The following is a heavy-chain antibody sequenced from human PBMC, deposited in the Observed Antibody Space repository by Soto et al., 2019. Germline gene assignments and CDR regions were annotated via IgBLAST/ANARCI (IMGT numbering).Heavy chain of an antibody. J-gene: IGHJ4*02. CDR3: ARDVAVYCGGDCNYFDY. D-gene: IGHD2-21*02. Sequence: SETLSLTCTVSGGSISSGGYYWSWIRQHPGKGLEWIGYIYYSGSTYYNPSLKSRVTISVDTSKNQFSLKLSSVTAADTAVYYCARDVAVYCGGDCNYFDYWGQGTLVTVSS. CDR1: GGSISSGGYY. CDR2: IYYSGST. V-gene: IGHV4-31*03.